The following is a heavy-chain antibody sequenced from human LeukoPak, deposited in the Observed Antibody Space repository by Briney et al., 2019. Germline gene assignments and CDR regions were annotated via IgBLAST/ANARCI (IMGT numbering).Heavy chain of an antibody. CDR1: GGSIGSSSYN. CDR2: VYYSQST. J-gene: IGHJ5*02. Sequence: SETLSLTCTVSGGSIGSSSYNWGWIRQPPGKGLERIGCVYYSQSTYYNPSLKRRVTMSVDTSKNQFSLKLSSVTAADTAVYDCVRHVRKRRIAGAGTPGWFDPGGQGTLVSVS. D-gene: IGHD6-19*01. CDR3: VRHVRKRRIAGAGTPGWFDP. V-gene: IGHV4-39*01.